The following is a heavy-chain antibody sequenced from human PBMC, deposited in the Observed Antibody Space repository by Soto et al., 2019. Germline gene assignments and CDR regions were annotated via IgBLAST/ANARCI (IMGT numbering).Heavy chain of an antibody. J-gene: IGHJ5*02. CDR3: ARTHCSTTSCYEVNWFDP. CDR2: IYYSGTT. Sequence: SSETPSLTRTVSGGSISSFYWSWVRQPPGKGLEWIGYIYYSGTTYYNPSLESRVTISVDTSKNQFSLKLSSVTAADTAVYYCARTHCSTTSCYEVNWFDPWGQGTLVTVSS. CDR1: GGSISSFY. D-gene: IGHD2-2*01. V-gene: IGHV4-59*06.